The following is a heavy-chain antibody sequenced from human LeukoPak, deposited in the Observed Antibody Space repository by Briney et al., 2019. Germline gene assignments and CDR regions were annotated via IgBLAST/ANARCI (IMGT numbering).Heavy chain of an antibody. V-gene: IGHV3-30*02. CDR3: ARDTFDY. CDR2: IRYDGSYK. J-gene: IGHJ4*02. CDR1: GFTFSSYG. Sequence: GGSLRLSCAASGFTFSSYGMHWVRQAPGKGLEWVAFIRYDGSYKFYSDSVTGRFTISRDNSKNTLYLQMNSLRAEDTAVYYCARDTFDYWGQGTLVTVSS.